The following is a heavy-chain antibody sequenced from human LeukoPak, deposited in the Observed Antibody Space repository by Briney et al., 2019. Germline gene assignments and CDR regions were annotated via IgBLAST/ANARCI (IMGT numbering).Heavy chain of an antibody. Sequence: GGSLRLSCAASGFTLSDYYMSWIRQAPGKGLEWVSYISSSSTYTNYADSVKGRCTISRDNAKNSLYLQMNSLRAEDTAVYYCGRDRSGYYVDYWGQGAQVTVSS. CDR1: GFTLSDYY. CDR2: ISSSSTYT. J-gene: IGHJ4*02. CDR3: GRDRSGYYVDY. D-gene: IGHD3-22*01. V-gene: IGHV3-11*06.